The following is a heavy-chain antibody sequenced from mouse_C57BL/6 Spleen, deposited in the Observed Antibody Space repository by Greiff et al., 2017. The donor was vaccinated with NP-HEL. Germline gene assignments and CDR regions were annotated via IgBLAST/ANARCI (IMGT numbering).Heavy chain of an antibody. CDR2: ISSGSSTI. Sequence: EVKLVESGGGLVKPGGSLKLSCAASGFTFSDYGMHWVRQAPEKGLEWVAYISSGSSTIYYADTVKGRFTISRDNAKNTLFLQMTSLRSEDTAMYYCAREEGYAYAMDYWGQGTSVTVSS. D-gene: IGHD2-2*01. CDR1: GFTFSDYG. J-gene: IGHJ4*01. V-gene: IGHV5-17*01. CDR3: AREEGYAYAMDY.